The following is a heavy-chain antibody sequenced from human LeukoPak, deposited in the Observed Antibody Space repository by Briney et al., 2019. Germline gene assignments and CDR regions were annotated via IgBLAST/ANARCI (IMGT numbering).Heavy chain of an antibody. CDR3: AKEVAGHDTAGLHAFDV. J-gene: IGHJ3*01. CDR1: GFTCSTYA. Sequence: PGGSLRLSCAASGFTCSTYAMNWVRQVPGKELEWISYISSSRGNAIHYADSGRGRFTISRDDAKNSLYLQMYSLRVEDTAVYYCAKEVAGHDTAGLHAFDVWGQGAMVTVSS. V-gene: IGHV3-48*04. CDR2: ISSSRGNAI.